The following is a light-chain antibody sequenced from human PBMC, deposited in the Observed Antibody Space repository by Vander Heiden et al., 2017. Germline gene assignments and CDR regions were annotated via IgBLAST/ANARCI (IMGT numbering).Light chain of an antibody. V-gene: IGKV2-30*01. Sequence: DVVMNQSPLSLPVTLGQPASISCRSSQSLVYSDGNTYLNWFQQRPGQSPRRLIYKVSNRDSGVPVIFHITCSIPSFSLPITLFSSAAVWVYYCLPGTHWPRTFGQGTKVEIK. J-gene: IGKJ1*01. CDR2: KVS. CDR3: LPGTHWPRT. CDR1: QSLVYSDGNTY.